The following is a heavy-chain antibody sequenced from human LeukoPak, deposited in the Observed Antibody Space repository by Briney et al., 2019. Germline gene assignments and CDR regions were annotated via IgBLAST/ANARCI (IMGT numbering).Heavy chain of an antibody. J-gene: IGHJ4*02. CDR1: GGSISSGDYY. Sequence: SETLSLTCTVSGGSISSGDYYWSWIRQPPGKGLEWIGYIYYSGSTYCNPSLKSRVTISVDTSKNQFSLKLSSVTAADTAVYYCARGSGSYFFDYWGQGTLVTVSS. D-gene: IGHD3-10*01. CDR3: ARGSGSYFFDY. V-gene: IGHV4-30-4*01. CDR2: IYYSGST.